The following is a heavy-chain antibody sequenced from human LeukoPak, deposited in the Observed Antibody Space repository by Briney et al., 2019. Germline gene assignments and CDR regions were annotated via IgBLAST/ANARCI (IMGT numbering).Heavy chain of an antibody. CDR1: GYTFISYD. CDR2: MNPNSGNT. Sequence: GASVKVSCKASGYTFISYDINWVRQATGQGLEWMGWMNPNSGNTGYAQKFQGRVTMTRNTSISTAYMELSSLRSEDTAVYYCARGRMTPRSNWFDPWGQGTLVTVSS. V-gene: IGHV1-8*01. D-gene: IGHD2-8*01. J-gene: IGHJ5*02. CDR3: ARGRMTPRSNWFDP.